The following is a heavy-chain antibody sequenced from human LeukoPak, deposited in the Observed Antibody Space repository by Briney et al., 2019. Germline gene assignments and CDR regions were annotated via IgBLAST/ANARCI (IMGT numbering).Heavy chain of an antibody. CDR3: ARHRYGSGSYSTFDDY. D-gene: IGHD3-10*01. CDR2: IYYSGST. J-gene: IGHJ4*02. Sequence: GSLRLSCAASGFTFSSYGMHWVRQAPGKGLEWIGSIYYSGSTYYNPSLKSRVTISVDTSKNQFSLKLSSVTAADTAVYYCARHRYGSGSYSTFDDYWGQGTLVTVSS. CDR1: GFTFSSYG. V-gene: IGHV4-39*01.